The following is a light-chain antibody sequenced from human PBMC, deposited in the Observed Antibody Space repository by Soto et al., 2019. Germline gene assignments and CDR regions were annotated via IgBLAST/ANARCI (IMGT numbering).Light chain of an antibody. V-gene: IGLV4-60*03. J-gene: IGLJ1*01. CDR3: ETWDSNTHV. CDR1: SGHSSYI. CDR2: LEGSGSY. Sequence: QPVLTXSSSASASLGSSVKLTCTLSSGHSSYIIAWHQQQPGKAPRYLMKLEGSGSYNKGSGVPDRFSGSSSGADRYLTISKLQSEDEADYYCETWDSNTHVFGTGTKVTVL.